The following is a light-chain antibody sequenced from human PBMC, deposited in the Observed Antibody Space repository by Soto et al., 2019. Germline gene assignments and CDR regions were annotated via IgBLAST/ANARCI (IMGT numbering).Light chain of an antibody. CDR3: QQYSNWPPGT. CDR2: GAS. Sequence: EIVMTQSPATLSVSPGERATLSCRASQSVGSNLAWYQQKPGQAPRLLIYGASTRATGIPARFSGGGSGTEFTLTISSLQSEDFAVYYCQQYSNWPPGTFGQGTKVDIK. J-gene: IGKJ1*01. V-gene: IGKV3-15*01. CDR1: QSVGSN.